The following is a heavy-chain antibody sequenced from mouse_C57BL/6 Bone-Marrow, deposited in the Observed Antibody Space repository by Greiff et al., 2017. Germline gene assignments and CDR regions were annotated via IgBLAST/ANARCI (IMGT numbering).Heavy chain of an antibody. Sequence: VQLQQSGTVLARPGASVKMSCKTSGYTFTSYWMHWVKQRPGQGLEWIGAIYPGNSDTSYNQKFKGKAKLTAVTSASTASMALSSLTNEDSAVYYCTRSAGYYYFDYWGQGTTLTVSS. D-gene: IGHD2-3*01. V-gene: IGHV1-5*01. J-gene: IGHJ2*01. CDR3: TRSAGYYYFDY. CDR1: GYTFTSYW. CDR2: IYPGNSDT.